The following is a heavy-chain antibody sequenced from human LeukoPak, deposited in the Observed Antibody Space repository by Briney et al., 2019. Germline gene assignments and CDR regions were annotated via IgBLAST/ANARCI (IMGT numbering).Heavy chain of an antibody. J-gene: IGHJ4*02. CDR2: TNHSGST. CDR3: ARERGPYTVVVPAAMPYYFDY. V-gene: IGHV4-34*01. CDR1: GGSFSGYY. D-gene: IGHD2-2*01. Sequence: SETLSLTCAVYGGSFSGYYWSWIRQPPGKGLEWIGETNHSGSTNYNPSLKSRVTISVDTSKNQFSLKLSSVTAADTAVYYCARERGPYTVVVPAAMPYYFDYWGQGTLVTVSS.